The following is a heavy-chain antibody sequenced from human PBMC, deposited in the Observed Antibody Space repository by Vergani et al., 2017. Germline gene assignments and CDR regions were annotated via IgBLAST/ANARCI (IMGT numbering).Heavy chain of an antibody. CDR1: GYTFTSYY. CDR3: ARKAVWGGYDY. CDR2: INPSGGST. V-gene: IGHV1-46*03. Sequence: QVQLVQSGAEVKKPGASVKVSCKASGYTFTSYYMHWVRQAPGQGLEWMGIINPSGGSTSYAQKFQGRATMTRDTSTSTVYMELSSLRSEDTAVYYCARKAVWGGYDYWGQGTLVTVSS. D-gene: IGHD3-3*01. J-gene: IGHJ4*02.